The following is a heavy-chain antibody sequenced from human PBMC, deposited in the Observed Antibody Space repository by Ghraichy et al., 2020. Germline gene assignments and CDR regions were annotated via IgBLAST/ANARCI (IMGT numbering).Heavy chain of an antibody. J-gene: IGHJ5*01. V-gene: IGHV3-21*01. Sequence: GGSLRLSCVASGFPFSDYSMNWVRQAPGKGLEWVSSIDLTSSYIYYADSLKGRFTISRDNARNSLYLQMNSLRAEDTAVYYCARDRLPPNGDFVSWGQGSLDTVSS. CDR2: IDLTSSYI. D-gene: IGHD2-21*02. CDR1: GFPFSDYS. CDR3: ARDRLPPNGDFVS.